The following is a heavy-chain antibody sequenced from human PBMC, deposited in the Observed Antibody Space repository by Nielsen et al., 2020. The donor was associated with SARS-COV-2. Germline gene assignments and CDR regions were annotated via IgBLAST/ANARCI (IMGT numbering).Heavy chain of an antibody. Sequence: GESLKISCAASGFTFSTYGMHWVRQAPGKGLEWVAVISYDGSTKYYADSVKGRFTISRDSSKNTLYLQMNSLRVDDTAVYYCAKDSEVAGYDHWGQGTLVTVSS. CDR2: ISYDGSTK. CDR1: GFTFSTYG. V-gene: IGHV3-30*18. CDR3: AKDSEVAGYDH. D-gene: IGHD6-19*01. J-gene: IGHJ4*02.